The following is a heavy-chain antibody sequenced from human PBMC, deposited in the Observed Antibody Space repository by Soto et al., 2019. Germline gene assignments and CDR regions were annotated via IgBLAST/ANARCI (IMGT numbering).Heavy chain of an antibody. CDR2: ISYDGSNK. V-gene: IGHV3-30-3*01. D-gene: IGHD6-13*01. CDR1: GFTFSSYA. Sequence: QVQLVESGGGVVQPGRSLRLSCAASGFTFSSYAMHWVRQAPGKGLEWVAVISYDGSNKYYADSVKGRFTISRDNSKNTQYLQMNSLIAEDTAVYYCARDLGYSSSWYLDYWGQGTLVTVSS. J-gene: IGHJ4*02. CDR3: ARDLGYSSSWYLDY.